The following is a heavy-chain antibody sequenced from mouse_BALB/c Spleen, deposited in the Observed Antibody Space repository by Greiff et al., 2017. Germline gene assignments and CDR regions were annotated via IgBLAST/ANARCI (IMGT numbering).Heavy chain of an antibody. Sequence: VQLQQSGAELVKPGASVKLSCTASGFNIKDTYMHWVKQRPEQGLEWIGRIDPANGNTKYDPKFQGKATITADTSSNTAYLQLSSLTSEDTAVYYCASAYYRYGGAMDYWGLGTSVTVSS. CDR3: ASAYYRYGGAMDY. V-gene: IGHV14-3*02. CDR1: GFNIKDTY. CDR2: IDPANGNT. J-gene: IGHJ4*01. D-gene: IGHD2-14*01.